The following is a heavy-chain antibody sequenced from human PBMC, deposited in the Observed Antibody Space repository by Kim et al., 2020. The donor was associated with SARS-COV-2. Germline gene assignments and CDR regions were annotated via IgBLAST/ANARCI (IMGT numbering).Heavy chain of an antibody. CDR2: DK. J-gene: IGHJ4*02. V-gene: IGHV3-7*01. CDR3: SRQGSHNFQN. Sequence: DKYYMDFVEGRFTISRDNAKNSLYLQMNSLRVDDTAIYYCSRQGSHNFQNWGQGTPVTVSS. D-gene: IGHD1-1*01.